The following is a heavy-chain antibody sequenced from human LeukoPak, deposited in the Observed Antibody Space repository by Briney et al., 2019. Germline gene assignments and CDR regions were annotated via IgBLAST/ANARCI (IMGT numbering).Heavy chain of an antibody. CDR2: IYYSGST. D-gene: IGHD4-17*01. V-gene: IGHV4-39*07. CDR1: GGSISSGGYY. CDR3: ARDLDGDYERAERAKVTNWFDP. Sequence: PSETLSLTCAVSGGSISSGGYYWGWIRQPPGKGLEWIGSIYYSGSTYYNPSLKSRVTISVDTSKNQFSLKLSSVTAADTAVYYCARDLDGDYERAERAKVTNWFDPWGQGTLVTVSS. J-gene: IGHJ5*02.